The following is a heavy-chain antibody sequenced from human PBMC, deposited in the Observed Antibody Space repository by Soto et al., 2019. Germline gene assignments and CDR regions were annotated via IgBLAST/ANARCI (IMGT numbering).Heavy chain of an antibody. J-gene: IGHJ4*02. CDR2: IFYSGSA. CDR3: ARHESNSGPDY. V-gene: IGHV4-59*08. CDR1: GGSISSYY. Sequence: LSLTCTVSGGSISSYYWSWIRQPPGKGLEYIGYIFYSGSANYIPSLKSRVTISVDMSKNKFSLRLSSVTAADTAVYYCARHESNSGPDYWGQGTLVTVSS.